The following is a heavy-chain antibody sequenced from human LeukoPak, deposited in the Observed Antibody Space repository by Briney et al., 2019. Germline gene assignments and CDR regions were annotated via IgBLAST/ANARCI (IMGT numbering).Heavy chain of an antibody. CDR3: AKAHELLWFGELLPHYYYYGMDV. D-gene: IGHD3-10*01. J-gene: IGHJ6*02. CDR2: ISGSGGST. CDR1: GFTFSSYA. Sequence: GGSLRLSRAASGFTFSSYAMSWVRHAPGKGLEGGSAISGSGGSTYYADSVKGRFTIPRDNSKNTLHQQMTSRSAEDMAVYYCAKAHELLWFGELLPHYYYYGMDVWGQGTTATV. V-gene: IGHV3-23*01.